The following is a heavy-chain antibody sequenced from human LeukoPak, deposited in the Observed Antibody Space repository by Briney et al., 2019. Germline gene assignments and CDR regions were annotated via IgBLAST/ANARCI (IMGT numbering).Heavy chain of an antibody. CDR1: GYTFTGYY. V-gene: IGHV1-2*02. Sequence: ASVKVSCKASGYTFTGYYMHWVRQAPGQGLEWMGWINPNSGGTNYAQKFQGRVTMTRDTSISTAYMELSRLRSDDTAVYYCAREPMVQGVIRARGRVDYWGQGTLVTVSS. CDR3: AREPMVQGVIRARGRVDY. D-gene: IGHD3-10*01. J-gene: IGHJ4*02. CDR2: INPNSGGT.